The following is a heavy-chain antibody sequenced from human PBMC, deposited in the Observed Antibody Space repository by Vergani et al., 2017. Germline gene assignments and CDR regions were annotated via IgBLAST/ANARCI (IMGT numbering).Heavy chain of an antibody. D-gene: IGHD3-9*01. J-gene: IGHJ4*02. CDR3: ARRSGIVXDIFSGTHYFFDF. Sequence: QVQLQESGPGLVKPSETLPLTCAVSGFSIDNGYYWDWIRQPPGKGLEWIGRIYRTGRTHFNPSLKSRVTISVDTSNNHFSLRLTSLTAADTAVYYFARRSGIVXDIFSGTHYFFDFWGQGTLVTVSS. CDR1: GFSIDNGYY. V-gene: IGHV4-38-2*01. CDR2: IYRTGRT.